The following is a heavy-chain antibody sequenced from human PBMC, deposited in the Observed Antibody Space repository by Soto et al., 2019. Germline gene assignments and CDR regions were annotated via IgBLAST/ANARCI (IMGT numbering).Heavy chain of an antibody. CDR2: IIPVFGTP. Sequence: QVQLEQSGSEVKKSGSSVKVSCKASGYSFSSHAITWVRQAPGQGLEWMGGIIPVFGTPSYAQKFQGRVTISADKSTNPSQPELSSLRSEDTAVYYCARGGALSTSWYWGDGLDSSGQGTQVTLSS. V-gene: IGHV1-69*06. J-gene: IGHJ4*02. CDR1: GYSFSSHA. CDR3: ARGGALSTSWYWGDGLDS. D-gene: IGHD6-13*01.